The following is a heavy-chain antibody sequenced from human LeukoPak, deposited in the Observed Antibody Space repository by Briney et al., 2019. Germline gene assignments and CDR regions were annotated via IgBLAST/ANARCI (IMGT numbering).Heavy chain of an antibody. V-gene: IGHV3-15*01. CDR1: GFIFINAW. CDR2: IKSKTDGGTT. Sequence: GGCLRLSCAASGFIFINAWMSSVRQAPGKGLEWVGRIKSKTDGGTTDYDAPVKARFTISRDDSDNTLYLQMNSLELEDTAVCYCRYFDYWGQGTLVTVSS. J-gene: IGHJ4*02. CDR3: RYFDY.